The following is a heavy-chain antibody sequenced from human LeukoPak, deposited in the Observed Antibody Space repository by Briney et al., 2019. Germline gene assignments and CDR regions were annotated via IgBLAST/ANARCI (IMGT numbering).Heavy chain of an antibody. CDR2: FDPEDGET. D-gene: IGHD2-15*01. CDR1: GYTLTELS. Sequence: GASVKVSCKVSGYTLTELSMHWVRQAPGKGLEWMGGFDPEDGETIYAQKFQGRVTMTEDTSTDTAYMELSSLRSEDTAVYYCARDIDCSGGSCYSGYAFDIWGQGTMVTVSS. V-gene: IGHV1-24*01. J-gene: IGHJ3*02. CDR3: ARDIDCSGGSCYSGYAFDI.